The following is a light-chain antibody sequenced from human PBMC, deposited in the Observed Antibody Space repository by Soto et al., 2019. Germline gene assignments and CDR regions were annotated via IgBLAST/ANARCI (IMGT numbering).Light chain of an antibody. J-gene: IGLJ2*01. Sequence: QSALTQPASVSGSPGQSITISCTGTRSDIGAYNFVSWYQQHPGEVPKLILYDVNVRPSGVSNRFSGSKFGNTASLTISGLQAEDEADYYCTSWTTSTTMIFGGGTQLTVL. CDR3: TSWTTSTTMI. CDR1: RSDIGAYNF. CDR2: DVN. V-gene: IGLV2-14*03.